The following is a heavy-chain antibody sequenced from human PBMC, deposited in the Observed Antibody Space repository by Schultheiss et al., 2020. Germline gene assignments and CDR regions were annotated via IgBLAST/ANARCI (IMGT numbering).Heavy chain of an antibody. V-gene: IGHV3-48*03. CDR2: ISSSGSTI. CDR3: ARDGIVVVPAAQYYYYGMDV. J-gene: IGHJ6*02. D-gene: IGHD2-2*01. CDR1: GFTFSSYE. Sequence: GESLKISCAASGFTFSSYEMNWVRQAPGKGLEWVSYISSSGSTIYYADSVKGRFTISRDNAKNSLYLQMNSLRAEDTAVYYCARDGIVVVPAAQYYYYGMDVWGQGTTVTVSS.